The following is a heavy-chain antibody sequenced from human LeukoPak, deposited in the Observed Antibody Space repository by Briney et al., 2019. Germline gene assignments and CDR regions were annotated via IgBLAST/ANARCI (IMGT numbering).Heavy chain of an antibody. V-gene: IGHV3-33*06. Sequence: GRSLRLSCAASGFTFSSYGMHWVRQAPSKGLEWVAVIWYDGSNKYYADSVKGRFTISRDNSKNTLYLQMNSLRAEDMALYYCAKDIGYSGYDALDYWGQGTLVTVSS. D-gene: IGHD5-12*01. CDR3: AKDIGYSGYDALDY. J-gene: IGHJ4*02. CDR1: GFTFSSYG. CDR2: IWYDGSNK.